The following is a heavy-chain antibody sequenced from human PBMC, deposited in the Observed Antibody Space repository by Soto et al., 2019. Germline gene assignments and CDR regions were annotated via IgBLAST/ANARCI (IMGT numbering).Heavy chain of an antibody. CDR1: GFTFSDHY. CDR2: ISTSSSYT. J-gene: IGHJ4*02. Sequence: QVQLVESGGGLVKPEGSLRLSCVASGFTFSDHYMTWIRQAPGKGLEWLSYISTSSSYTNYADSVKGQFTISRDNAMNSLYLQMNSLRAEDTAVYYCARLRLTGYFDYWGQGTLVTVSS. V-gene: IGHV3-11*05. CDR3: ARLRLTGYFDY.